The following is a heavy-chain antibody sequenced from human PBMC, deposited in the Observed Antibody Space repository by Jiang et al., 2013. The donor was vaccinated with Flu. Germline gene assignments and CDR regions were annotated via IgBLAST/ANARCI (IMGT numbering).Heavy chain of an antibody. CDR3: ATLRGSSYDTYLADY. Sequence: QLLESGGGVVQPGGSLRLSCEASGFTFNYYAMSWVRQAPGKGLEWMASIRFDGSGKYYAESVKGRFTISRDNSKNTLYLQMNSLRAEDTAVYYCATLRGSSYDTYLADYWGQGTLVTVSS. D-gene: IGHD3-9*01. CDR2: IRFDGSGK. V-gene: IGHV3-30*02. CDR1: GFTFNYYA. J-gene: IGHJ4*02.